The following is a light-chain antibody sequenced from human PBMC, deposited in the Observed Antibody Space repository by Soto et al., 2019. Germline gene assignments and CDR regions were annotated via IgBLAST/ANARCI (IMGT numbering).Light chain of an antibody. Sequence: EIMLTQSPGTLSLSQGERATLSCRASQSVSNNYLAWYQQKPGQAPRLLIYGASTRVTGIPARFSGSGSGTEFTLTISSLQSEDFAVYHCQQYYNWWTFGQGTKVDIK. CDR1: QSVSNN. J-gene: IGKJ1*01. V-gene: IGKV3-15*01. CDR2: GAS. CDR3: QQYYNWWT.